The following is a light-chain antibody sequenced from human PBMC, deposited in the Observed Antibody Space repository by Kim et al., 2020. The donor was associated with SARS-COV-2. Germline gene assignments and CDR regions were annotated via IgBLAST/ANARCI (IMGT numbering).Light chain of an antibody. Sequence: QSITISRTRNSSDVGTYNYVSWYQQYPGKAPKLMIYDFNKRPSGVSNRFSSSKSGNTASLTISGLQAEDEADYYCSSYATSRSYVFGTGTKVTVL. CDR1: SSDVGTYNY. CDR2: DFN. J-gene: IGLJ1*01. CDR3: SSYATSRSYV. V-gene: IGLV2-14*03.